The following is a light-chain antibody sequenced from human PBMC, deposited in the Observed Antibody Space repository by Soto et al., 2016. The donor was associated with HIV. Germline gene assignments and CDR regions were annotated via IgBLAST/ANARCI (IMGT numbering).Light chain of an antibody. Sequence: SSELTQDLAVSVALGQTVRITCQGDSLRSYYASWYQQKPGQAPVLVIYGKNSRPSGIPDRFSGSSSGNTASLTITGAQAEDEADYYCNSRDSSDNHWVFGGGTKLTVL. CDR2: GKN. J-gene: IGLJ3*02. V-gene: IGLV3-19*01. CDR3: NSRDSSDNHWV. CDR1: SLRSYY.